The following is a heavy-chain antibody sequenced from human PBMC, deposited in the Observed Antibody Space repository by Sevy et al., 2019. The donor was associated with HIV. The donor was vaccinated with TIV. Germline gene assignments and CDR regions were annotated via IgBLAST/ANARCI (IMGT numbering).Heavy chain of an antibody. Sequence: SDTLSLTCTVSGGSISSSSYYWGWIRQPPGKGLEWIGSIYYSGSTYYNPSLKSRVTISVDTSKNQFSLKLSSVTAADTAVYYCARQWGSSRNFDYWGQGTLVTVSS. CDR3: ARQWGSSRNFDY. CDR1: GGSISSSSYY. J-gene: IGHJ4*02. V-gene: IGHV4-39*01. D-gene: IGHD6-13*01. CDR2: IYYSGST.